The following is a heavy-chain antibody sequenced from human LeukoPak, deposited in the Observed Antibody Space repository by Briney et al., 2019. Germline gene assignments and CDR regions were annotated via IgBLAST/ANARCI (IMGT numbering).Heavy chain of an antibody. J-gene: IGHJ4*02. V-gene: IGHV4-59*01. CDR3: ARGSAPGTGPPSLDS. Sequence: SETLSLTCTVSGGSISSYYWSWIRQPPGKGLEWIGYIYYSGSTIYYSGSTNYNPSLKSRVTISIDTSKNQFSLKLSSVTAADTAVYYCARGSAPGTGPPSLDSWGQGTLVTVSS. CDR2: IYYSGSTIYYSGST. CDR1: GGSISSYY. D-gene: IGHD6-13*01.